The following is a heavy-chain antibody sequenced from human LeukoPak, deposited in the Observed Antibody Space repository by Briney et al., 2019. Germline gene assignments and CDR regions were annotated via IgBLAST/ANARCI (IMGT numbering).Heavy chain of an antibody. CDR1: DDFISEYF. CDR2: FFTGGSA. CDR3: AAGPLGHISRGLDS. J-gene: IGHJ4*02. Sequence: SETLSLTCSVSDDFISEYFWTWIRQPAGKGLEWIGRFFTGGSATYSPSLKSRVSMSVDTSKNQLSLKVTSVTAADTAVYFCAAGPLGHISRGLDSWGQGTLVTVSS. D-gene: IGHD3-10*01. V-gene: IGHV4-4*07.